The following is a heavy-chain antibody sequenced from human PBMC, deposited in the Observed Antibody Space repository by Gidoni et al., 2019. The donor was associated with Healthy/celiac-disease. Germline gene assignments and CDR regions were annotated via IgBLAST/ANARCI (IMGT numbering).Heavy chain of an antibody. CDR2: ISSSSSTI. Sequence: EVQLVESGGGLVQPGGSLRLSCAASGFTFSSYSMNWVRQAPGKGLEWVSYISSSSSTIYYADSVKGRFTISRDNAKNSLYLQMNSLRAEDTAVYYCARDLGGSGSPFDYWGQGTLVTVSS. D-gene: IGHD3-10*01. V-gene: IGHV3-48*04. CDR1: GFTFSSYS. CDR3: ARDLGGSGSPFDY. J-gene: IGHJ4*02.